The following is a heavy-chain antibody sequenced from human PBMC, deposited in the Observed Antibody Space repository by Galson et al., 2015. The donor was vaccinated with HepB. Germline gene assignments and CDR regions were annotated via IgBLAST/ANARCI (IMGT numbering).Heavy chain of an antibody. V-gene: IGHV3-7*01. CDR3: ARTTGEYQLVSGAFDD. CDR1: GFSFNSHA. CDR2: IKQDGSEK. D-gene: IGHD3-16*01. J-gene: IGHJ4*02. Sequence: SLRLSCAASGFSFNSHAMTWVRQAPGKGLEWLANIKQDGSEKYYVDSVKGRFTISRDNAKNSLYLQMNSLRAEDTAVYYCARTTGEYQLVSGAFDDWGQGTLVTVSS.